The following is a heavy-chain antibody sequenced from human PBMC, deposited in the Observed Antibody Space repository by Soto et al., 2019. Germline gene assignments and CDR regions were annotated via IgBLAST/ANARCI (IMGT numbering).Heavy chain of an antibody. CDR2: IYYSGST. D-gene: IGHD6-19*01. CDR3: ARDMIAVAGLYHFDY. Sequence: SETLSLTCFVSGGPISSSRYYRGWIRQPPGKGLEWIGSIYYSGSTYYNPSLKSRVTISVDTPNNQFSLRLSSVTAADTALYYCARDMIAVAGLYHFDYWGQGILVTVSS. V-gene: IGHV4-39*02. J-gene: IGHJ4*02. CDR1: GGPISSSRYY.